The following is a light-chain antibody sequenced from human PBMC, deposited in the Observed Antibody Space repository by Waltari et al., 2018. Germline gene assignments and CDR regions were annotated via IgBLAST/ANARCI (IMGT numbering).Light chain of an antibody. V-gene: IGKV3-20*01. CDR2: GAF. Sequence: EIVLSPPPGPMLLSPGEGATPPCRTSHTIRTTYLAWYQQKPGQAPTLLIYGAFSRATGIPDRFTGSGSGTDFSLTISSLEPEDFATYYCQQYDISPLTFGGGTKVEIK. CDR1: HTIRTTY. J-gene: IGKJ4*01. CDR3: QQYDISPLT.